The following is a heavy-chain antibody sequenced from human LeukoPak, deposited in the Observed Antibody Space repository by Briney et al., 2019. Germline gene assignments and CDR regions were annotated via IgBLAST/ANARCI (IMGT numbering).Heavy chain of an antibody. CDR1: RDSVPRNSAA. Sequence: SQTLSLTYAISRDSVPRNSAAWNWITHSPSGGLEGLGRTYYRSKWYNDYAVSVNSRISINPDTSKNQFSLQLNSVTPEDTAVYYCAREAAGFTYWGQGTLVTVSS. D-gene: IGHD3-9*01. CDR2: TYYRSKWYN. CDR3: AREAAGFTY. V-gene: IGHV6-1*01. J-gene: IGHJ4*02.